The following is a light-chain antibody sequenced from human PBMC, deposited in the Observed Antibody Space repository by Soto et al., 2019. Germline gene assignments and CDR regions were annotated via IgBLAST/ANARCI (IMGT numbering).Light chain of an antibody. Sequence: EIVLTQSPGTLSLSPGERATLSCRASQSVSSSYLAWYQQKPGQAPRLLIYGASSRDTGIPDRFSGSGSGTDFTLTISRLEPEDFAVYYCQQYGSSPLTFVQGTRLEIK. V-gene: IGKV3-20*01. CDR2: GAS. J-gene: IGKJ5*01. CDR1: QSVSSSY. CDR3: QQYGSSPLT.